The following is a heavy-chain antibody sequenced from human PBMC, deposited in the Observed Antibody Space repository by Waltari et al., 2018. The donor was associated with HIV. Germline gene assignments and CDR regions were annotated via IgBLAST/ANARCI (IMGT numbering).Heavy chain of an antibody. CDR2: IYYNENT. CDR1: GGSVRSSDSY. CDR3: ARSRHDYYDSSGYYRGAFDI. V-gene: IGHV4-30-4*08. Sequence: QVQLQESGPGLVKPSQTLSLTCTVSGGSVRSSDSYWNWIRQPPGKGLEWIGYIYYNENTYYNPSLKSRLTISLDRSKSQFSLKLSSVTAADTAVYYCARSRHDYYDSSGYYRGAFDIWGQGTMVPVSS. J-gene: IGHJ3*02. D-gene: IGHD3-22*01.